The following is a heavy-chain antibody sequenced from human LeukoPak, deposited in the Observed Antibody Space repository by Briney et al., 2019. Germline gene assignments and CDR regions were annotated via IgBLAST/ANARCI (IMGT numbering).Heavy chain of an antibody. J-gene: IGHJ4*02. V-gene: IGHV1-2*02. CDR2: INPNSGGA. D-gene: IGHD6-19*01. CDR1: GYTFTRYY. CDR3: ARKGTDSSGWYNY. Sequence: ASVKVSCKASGYTFTRYYIHWVRQAPGQEVEWMGWINPNSGGANYAHKFQGRVTMTRDTSISTAYTELSRLRSDDTAVYYCARKGTDSSGWYNYWGQGTLVTVSS.